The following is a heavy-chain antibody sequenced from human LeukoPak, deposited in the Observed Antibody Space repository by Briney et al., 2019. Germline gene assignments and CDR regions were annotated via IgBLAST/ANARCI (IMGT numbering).Heavy chain of an antibody. Sequence: SETQSLTCILSVDSIISRHWSCTRGPAGEGLEWIGHIYSSGSTNYNPSLKRRVTMSVDTSTNHFSLTLTSVTAADTAVYYCARRWTGENAFDIWGQGTMVTVSS. J-gene: IGHJ3*02. CDR3: ARRWTGENAFDI. D-gene: IGHD3/OR15-3a*01. CDR2: IYSSGST. V-gene: IGHV4-4*07. CDR1: VDSIISRH.